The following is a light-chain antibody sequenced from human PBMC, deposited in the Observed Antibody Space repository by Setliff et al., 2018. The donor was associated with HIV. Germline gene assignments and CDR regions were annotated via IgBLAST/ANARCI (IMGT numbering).Light chain of an antibody. CDR3: ISYAITNTLP. V-gene: IGLV2-14*01. Sequence: QSALAQPASVSGSPGQSITISCTGTNSDVGAYDYVSWYQHHPGKVPKLIIYEVGNRPSGISHRFSGSKSGNTASLTISGLQTEDEADYYCISYAITNTLPFGTGTKVTVL. CDR2: EVG. J-gene: IGLJ1*01. CDR1: NSDVGAYDY.